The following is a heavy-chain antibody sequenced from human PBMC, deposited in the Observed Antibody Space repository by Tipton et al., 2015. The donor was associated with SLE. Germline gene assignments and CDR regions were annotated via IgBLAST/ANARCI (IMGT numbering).Heavy chain of an antibody. CDR2: IYPRDSDT. J-gene: IGHJ4*02. Sequence: QLVQSGGEVKKAGESLKISCKGFGYSFPDYWIGWVRQMPGKGLEWMGIIYPRDSDTRYSPSFKGQVTISVDKSISTAYLQWSSLRASDTAMYYCTNQGDNSRYGYWGQGTLVPFSS. D-gene: IGHD3-16*01. CDR3: TNQGDNSRYGY. V-gene: IGHV5-51*03. CDR1: GYSFPDYW.